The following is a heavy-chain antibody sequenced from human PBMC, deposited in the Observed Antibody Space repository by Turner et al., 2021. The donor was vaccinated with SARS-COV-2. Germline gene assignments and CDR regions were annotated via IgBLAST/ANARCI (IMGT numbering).Heavy chain of an antibody. V-gene: IGHV3-9*01. Sequence: EEQLVQSGGGLVQPGRSLRLSCVVSGFTFDDYAMHWVRQAPGKGLEWVSGISWNSGGIYYADSVKGRFTISRDNAKNSLNLQMNSLGAEDTALYYCTRDLDYLAKNYFDLWGRGTLVTVST. CDR3: TRDLDYLAKNYFDL. CDR1: GFTFDDYA. CDR2: ISWNSGGI. J-gene: IGHJ2*01. D-gene: IGHD3-9*01.